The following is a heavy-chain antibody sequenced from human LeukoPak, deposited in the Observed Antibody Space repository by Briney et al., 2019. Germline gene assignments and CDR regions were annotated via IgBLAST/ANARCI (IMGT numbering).Heavy chain of an antibody. V-gene: IGHV1-18*01. J-gene: IGHJ4*02. CDR1: GYTFTSYG. CDR3: ASNDNYDFWSGYSWSFDY. D-gene: IGHD3-3*01. CDR2: ISAYNGNT. Sequence: ASVKVSCKASGYTFTSYGISWVRQAPGQGLEWMGWISAYNGNTNYAQKLQGRVTMTTDTSTSTAYMELSSLRSEDTAVYYCASNDNYDFWSGYSWSFDYWGQGTLVTVSS.